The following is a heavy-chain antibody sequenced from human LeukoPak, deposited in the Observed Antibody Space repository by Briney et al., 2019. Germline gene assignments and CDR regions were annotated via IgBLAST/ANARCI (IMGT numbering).Heavy chain of an antibody. CDR3: ARDLGYSSSWSRGNFYY. CDR1: GYTFTSYG. CDR2: VSAYNGNT. J-gene: IGHJ4*02. D-gene: IGHD6-13*01. V-gene: IGHV1-18*01. Sequence: ASVKVSCKACGYTFTSYGFSWVRQAPGQRLEWMGWVSAYNGNTNYAQNLQGRVTMTTDTSTSTAYMELRSLRSDDTAVYYCARDLGYSSSWSRGNFYYWGQGTLVTVSS.